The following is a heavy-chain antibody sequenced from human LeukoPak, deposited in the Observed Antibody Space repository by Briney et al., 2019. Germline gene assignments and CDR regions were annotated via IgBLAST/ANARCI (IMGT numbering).Heavy chain of an antibody. V-gene: IGHV4-59*12. J-gene: IGHJ4*02. CDR2: IYYSGAT. D-gene: IGHD3-16*02. Sequence: SETLSLTCTVSGGSISSYYWSWIRQPPGKGLEWIGYIYYSGATNYNPSLKSRVTISVDTSRNQFSLKLSSVTAADTAVYYCARAKGYYDYVWGSYRYDYWGQGTLVTVSS. CDR3: ARAKGYYDYVWGSYRYDY. CDR1: GGSISSYY.